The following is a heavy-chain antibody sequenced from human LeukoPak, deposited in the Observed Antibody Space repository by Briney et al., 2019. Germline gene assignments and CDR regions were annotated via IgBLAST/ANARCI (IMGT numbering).Heavy chain of an antibody. V-gene: IGHV1-18*01. Sequence: ASVKVSCKASGYTFTNYGISWVRQAPGQGLEWMGWISAYNGNTKYASKFQGRVTMTTDTSTTTPYMELRSLKSDDTAVYYCSRDGHRRYYYDSGSYPSGDYWAQGTLVTVSS. CDR1: GYTFTNYG. J-gene: IGHJ4*02. CDR3: SRDGHRRYYYDSGSYPSGDY. D-gene: IGHD3-10*01. CDR2: ISAYNGNT.